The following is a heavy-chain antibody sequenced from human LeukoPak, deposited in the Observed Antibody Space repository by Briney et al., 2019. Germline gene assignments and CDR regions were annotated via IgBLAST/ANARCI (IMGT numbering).Heavy chain of an antibody. CDR3: GGSGKGPGGYLEYYYYMDA. V-gene: IGHV3-23*01. D-gene: IGHD3-16*01. J-gene: IGHJ6*03. Sequence: GGSLRLSCAASGFTFSCYAMSSVRQAPGKGLGWVSAIRGSGGSTYYADSVKGRLTISRDNSKNTLYLQMNSLRAEDTAVYYCGGSGKGPGGYLEYYYYMDAWGKGTTVTVSS. CDR1: GFTFSCYA. CDR2: IRGSGGST.